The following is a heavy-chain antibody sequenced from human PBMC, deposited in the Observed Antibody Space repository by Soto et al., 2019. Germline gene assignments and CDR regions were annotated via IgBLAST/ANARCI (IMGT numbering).Heavy chain of an antibody. J-gene: IGHJ3*02. CDR2: INPSGGST. D-gene: IGHD3-22*01. Sequence: GASVKVSCKASGYTFTSYYMHWVRQAPGQGLEWMGIINPSGGSTSYAQKFQGRVTMTRDTSTSTVYMELSSLRSEDTAVYYCARGVFRITMIVDAFDIWGQGTMVAVSS. CDR3: ARGVFRITMIVDAFDI. CDR1: GYTFTSYY. V-gene: IGHV1-46*01.